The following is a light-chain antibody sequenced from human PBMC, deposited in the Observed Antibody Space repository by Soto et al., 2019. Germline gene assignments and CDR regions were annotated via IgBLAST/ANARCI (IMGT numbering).Light chain of an antibody. Sequence: EVVRTQSPATLSVSPGERATLSGRASQSVSSNLAWYQQKPCQAPRLLIYGASTRATGIPARFSGSGSGTEFTLTISSLQSEDYAVYYGQQYKNWPPWTFGQGTKVDIK. J-gene: IGKJ1*01. CDR2: GAS. CDR3: QQYKNWPPWT. V-gene: IGKV3-15*01. CDR1: QSVSSN.